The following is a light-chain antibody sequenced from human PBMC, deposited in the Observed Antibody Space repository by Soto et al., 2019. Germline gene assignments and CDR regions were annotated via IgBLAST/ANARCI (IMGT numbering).Light chain of an antibody. CDR1: QSVSSY. CDR2: DAS. Sequence: EIVLTQSPATLSLSPGERATLSCRASQSVSSYLAWYQQKPGQAPRLLIYDASNRATGIPARFSGSGSGTDFTLTISSPEPEDFAVYYCQQRSTWPTFGGGTKVDI. V-gene: IGKV3-11*01. J-gene: IGKJ4*01. CDR3: QQRSTWPT.